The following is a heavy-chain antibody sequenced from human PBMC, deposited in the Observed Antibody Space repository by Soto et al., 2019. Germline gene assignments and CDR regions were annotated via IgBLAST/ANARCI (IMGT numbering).Heavy chain of an antibody. J-gene: IGHJ4*02. D-gene: IGHD2-2*03. CDR1: GFTFSSYS. CDR3: ARDHGYCSSTSCLPYFDY. V-gene: IGHV3-48*01. Sequence: EVQLVESGGGLVQPGGSLRLSCAASGFTFSSYSMNWVRQAPGKGLEWVSYISSSSSTIYYADSVKGRFTISRDNAKNSLYLQMNRLRAEDTAVYYCARDHGYCSSTSCLPYFDYWGQGTLVTVSS. CDR2: ISSSSSTI.